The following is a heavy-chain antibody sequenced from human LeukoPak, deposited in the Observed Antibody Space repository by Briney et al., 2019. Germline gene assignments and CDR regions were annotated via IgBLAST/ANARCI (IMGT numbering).Heavy chain of an antibody. Sequence: PGGSLRLSCAASGFTFSSYAMSWVRQAPGKGLEWVSAISGSGGSTYYADSVKGRFTISRDNSKNTLYLQMNSLRAEDTAVYYCAKYGYSSSYYYYYXMDVWGQGTTVTVSS. V-gene: IGHV3-23*01. CDR2: ISGSGGST. D-gene: IGHD6-13*01. CDR1: GFTFSSYA. CDR3: AKYGYSSSYYYYYXMDV. J-gene: IGHJ6*02.